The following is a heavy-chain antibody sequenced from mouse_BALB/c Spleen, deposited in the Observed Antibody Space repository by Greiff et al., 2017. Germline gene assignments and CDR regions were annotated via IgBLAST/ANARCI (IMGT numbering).Heavy chain of an antibody. CDR1: GYTFTDYN. J-gene: IGHJ3*01. Sequence: EVKLMESGPELVKPGASVKISCKASGYTFTDYNMHWVKQSPGKSLEWIGYIYPYNGGTGYNQKFKSKATLTVDNSSSTAYMELRSLTSEDSAVYYCAREITAWFAYWGQGTLVTVSA. D-gene: IGHD2-4*01. CDR3: AREITAWFAY. CDR2: IYPYNGGT. V-gene: IGHV1S29*02.